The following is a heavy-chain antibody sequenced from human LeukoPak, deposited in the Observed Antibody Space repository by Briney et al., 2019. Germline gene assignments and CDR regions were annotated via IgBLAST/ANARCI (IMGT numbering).Heavy chain of an antibody. CDR3: ARGIMILVPKYYFDL. CDR2: ISGSGGST. V-gene: IGHV3-23*01. J-gene: IGHJ4*02. CDR1: GFTFSSYA. D-gene: IGHD2-8*02. Sequence: GGSLRLSCAASGFTFSSYALSWVRQAPGKGLEWVSAISGSGGSTYYADSVKGRFTISRDNSKDTVYLQMNSLRTEDTAIYYCARGIMILVPKYYFDLWGQGTLVTVSS.